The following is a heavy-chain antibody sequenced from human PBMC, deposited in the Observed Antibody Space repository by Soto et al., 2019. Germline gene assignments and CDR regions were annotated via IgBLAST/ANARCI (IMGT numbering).Heavy chain of an antibody. Sequence: QVQLVESGGGVVQPGRSLRLSCAASGFTISSYAMHLVRQAPGKGLEWVAVISYDGTNKYYADSVKGRFTISRDNSKNTLYLQMNSRRAEDTAGYYCARVPTPRYCRSTSCYPAYYYGMDVGGKGTTVTVSS. V-gene: IGHV3-30-3*01. D-gene: IGHD2-2*01. CDR3: ARVPTPRYCRSTSCYPAYYYGMDV. CDR2: ISYDGTNK. CDR1: GFTISSYA. J-gene: IGHJ6*04.